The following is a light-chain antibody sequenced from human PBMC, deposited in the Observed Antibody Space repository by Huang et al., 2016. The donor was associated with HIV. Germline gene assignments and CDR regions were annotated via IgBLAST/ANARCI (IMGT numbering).Light chain of an antibody. Sequence: EIVMTQSPATLSVSPGERATLSCRASQSVGTNLAWYQHRPGQTPRLLIYSASTRATGIPVRFSGSGSGTEFTLTISSLQSEDFAVYYCQQYDNWPIFTFGPGTKVDIK. V-gene: IGKV3-15*01. CDR3: QQYDNWPIFT. J-gene: IGKJ3*01. CDR2: SAS. CDR1: QSVGTN.